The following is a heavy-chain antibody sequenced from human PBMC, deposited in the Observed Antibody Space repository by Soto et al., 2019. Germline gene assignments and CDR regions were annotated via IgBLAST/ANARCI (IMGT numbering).Heavy chain of an antibody. J-gene: IGHJ5*02. D-gene: IGHD6-13*01. Sequence: GGSLRLSCAAFGFTFRSFTMNWVRQAPGKGLEWVSTISSNSAYIYYTDALRGRFTISRDNAKNSLHLQMNSLRAEDTAVYYCTRDASRDSSARGWFDPWGPGTLVTVSS. V-gene: IGHV3-21*01. CDR2: ISSNSAYI. CDR3: TRDASRDSSARGWFDP. CDR1: GFTFRSFT.